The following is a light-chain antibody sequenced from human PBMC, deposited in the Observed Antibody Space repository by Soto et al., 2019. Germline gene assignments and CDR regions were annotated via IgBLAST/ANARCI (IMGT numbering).Light chain of an antibody. V-gene: IGKV3-20*01. Sequence: EIVLTQSPGTLSLSPGATATLSCRASQSVSRNYLAWFQQKPGQAPSLLIHGASSRAAGTPDRFSGSGSGTDFTLTISRLEPEDFAVYYCHHYGDSPIYTFGPWTKVDFK. CDR2: GAS. J-gene: IGKJ3*01. CDR3: HHYGDSPIYT. CDR1: QSVSRNY.